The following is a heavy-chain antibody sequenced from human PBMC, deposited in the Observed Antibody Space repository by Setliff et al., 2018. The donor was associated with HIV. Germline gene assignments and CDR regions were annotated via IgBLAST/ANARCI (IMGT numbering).Heavy chain of an antibody. CDR3: ARGHSSSTNWFFDL. CDR2: IIPIFGTE. V-gene: IGHV1-69*06. CDR1: GGSFSNYG. D-gene: IGHD6-6*01. J-gene: IGHJ2*01. Sequence: VSCKASGGSFSNYGISWVRQAPGQGLEWVGRIIPIFGTENYAQKFQGRVTITADKSTTTAYMDLNRLTSDDTAMYYCARGHSSSTNWFFDLWGRGTLVTVSS.